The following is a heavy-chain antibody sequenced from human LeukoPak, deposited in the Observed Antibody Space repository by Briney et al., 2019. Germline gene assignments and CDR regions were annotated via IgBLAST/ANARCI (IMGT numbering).Heavy chain of an antibody. CDR2: IYYSGST. D-gene: IGHD5-18*01. J-gene: IGHJ4*02. CDR1: GGSISSYY. V-gene: IGHV4-59*08. CDR3: ARVYPGYNYGYYFDY. Sequence: TSETLSLTCTVSGGSISSYYWSWIRQPPGKGLEWIGDIYYSGSTNYNPSLKSRVTISVDTSKNQFSLKLSSVTAADTAVYYCARVYPGYNYGYYFDYWGQGTLVTVSS.